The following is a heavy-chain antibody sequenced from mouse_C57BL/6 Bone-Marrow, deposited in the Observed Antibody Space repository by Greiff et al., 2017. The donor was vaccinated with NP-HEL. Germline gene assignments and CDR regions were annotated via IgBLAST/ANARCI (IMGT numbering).Heavy chain of an antibody. D-gene: IGHD5-5*01. CDR3: TTWDYLYYFDY. V-gene: IGHV14-4*01. CDR2: IDPENGDT. CDR1: GFNIKDDY. J-gene: IGHJ2*01. Sequence: EVQLQQPGAELVRPGASVKLSCTASGFNIKDDYMHWVKQRPEQGLEWIVWIDPENGDTEYASKFQGKATITADTSSNTAYLQLSILTSEDTAVYYCTTWDYLYYFDYWGQGTTLTVSS.